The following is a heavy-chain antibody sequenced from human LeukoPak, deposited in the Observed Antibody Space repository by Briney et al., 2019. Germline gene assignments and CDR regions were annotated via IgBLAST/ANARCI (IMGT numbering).Heavy chain of an antibody. CDR2: IYPGDSDT. J-gene: IGHJ4*02. CDR1: GYSFTSYW. Sequence: GESLKISCKGSGYSFTSYWIGWVRQMPGKGLEWMGIIYPGDSDTRSSPSFQGQVTISADKSISTAYLQWSSLKASDTAMYYCARLYYGSGSYYRRASKLGYYFDYWGQGTLVTVSS. V-gene: IGHV5-51*01. D-gene: IGHD3-10*01. CDR3: ARLYYGSGSYYRRASKLGYYFDY.